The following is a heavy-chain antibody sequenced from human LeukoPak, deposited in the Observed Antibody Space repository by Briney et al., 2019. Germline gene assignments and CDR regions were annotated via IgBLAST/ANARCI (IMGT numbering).Heavy chain of an antibody. D-gene: IGHD2-8*02. V-gene: IGHV3-48*04. Sequence: GGSLRLSCAASGFTFSSYSMNWVRQAPGKGLEWVSYISSSSSTIYYADSVKGRFTISRDNAKNSLYLQMNSLRAEDTALYYCAKELGTGGILFDYWGQGTLVTVSS. CDR1: GFTFSSYS. CDR2: ISSSSSTI. J-gene: IGHJ4*02. CDR3: AKELGTGGILFDY.